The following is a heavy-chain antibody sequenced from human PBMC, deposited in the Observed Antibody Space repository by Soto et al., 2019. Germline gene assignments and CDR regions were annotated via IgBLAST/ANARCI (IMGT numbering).Heavy chain of an antibody. CDR3: ASEFLKSSGYYTLRAFDI. CDR2: ISYDGSNK. Sequence: QVQLVESGGGVVQPGRSLRLSCAASGFTFSSYAMHWVRQAPGKGLEWVAVISYDGSNKYYADSVKGRFTISRDNSKNTLYLQMNSLRAEDTAVYYCASEFLKSSGYYTLRAFDIWGQGTMVTVSS. CDR1: GFTFSSYA. D-gene: IGHD3-22*01. J-gene: IGHJ3*02. V-gene: IGHV3-30-3*01.